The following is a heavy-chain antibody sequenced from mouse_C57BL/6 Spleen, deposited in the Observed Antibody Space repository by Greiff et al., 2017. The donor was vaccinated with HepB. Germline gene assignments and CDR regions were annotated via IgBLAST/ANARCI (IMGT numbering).Heavy chain of an antibody. CDR1: GFTFSDYY. CDR3: ARPWDAAWFAY. Sequence: EVQLVESGGGLVQPGGSLKLSCAASGFTFSDYYMYWVRQTPEKRLEWVAYISNGGGSTYYPDTVKGRFTISRDNAKNTLYLQMSRLKSEDTAMYYCARPWDAAWFAYWGQGTLVTVSA. V-gene: IGHV5-12*01. CDR2: ISNGGGST. J-gene: IGHJ3*01. D-gene: IGHD4-1*01.